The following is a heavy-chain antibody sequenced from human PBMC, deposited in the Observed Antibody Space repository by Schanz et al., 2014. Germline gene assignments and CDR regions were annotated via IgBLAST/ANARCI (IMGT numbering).Heavy chain of an antibody. CDR3: ARDRGHGDLPGDI. V-gene: IGHV4-31*03. Sequence: QVQLQESGPGLVKPSQTLSLTCTVSGDSISSGGYYWSWIRQHPGKGLEWIGYISYSGVTCYNPSLKSRVTISMHTSKNQFSLKLSSVTAADTAVYYCARDRGHGDLPGDIWGQGTMVTVSS. CDR1: GDSISSGGYY. J-gene: IGHJ3*02. CDR2: ISYSGVT. D-gene: IGHD4-17*01.